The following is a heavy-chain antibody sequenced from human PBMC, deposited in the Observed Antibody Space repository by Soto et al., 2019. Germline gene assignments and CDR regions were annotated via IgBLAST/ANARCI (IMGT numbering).Heavy chain of an antibody. CDR3: GKGNSKWGTGDAFDI. CDR2: ISGTGGST. CDR1: GFTFNNYA. J-gene: IGHJ3*02. V-gene: IGHV3-23*01. Sequence: EVQLLESGGGVVQPGGSLRLSCAASGFTFNNYALNWVRQAPGKGLEWVSSISGTGGSTFYAGSAKGRFTNSRDNSKNTLFLQMTSLRVEDTAVYYCGKGNSKWGTGDAFDIWGQGTMVTVSS. D-gene: IGHD7-27*01.